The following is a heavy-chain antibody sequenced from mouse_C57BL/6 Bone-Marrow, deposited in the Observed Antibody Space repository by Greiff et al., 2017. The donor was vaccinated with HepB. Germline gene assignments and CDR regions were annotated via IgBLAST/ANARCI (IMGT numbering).Heavy chain of an antibody. CDR1: GFSLTSYG. CDR3: ARKLYYSNYDSAMDY. V-gene: IGHV2-2*01. J-gene: IGHJ4*01. Sequence: VKLMESGPGLVQPSQSLSITCTVSGFSLTSYGVHWVRQSPGKGLEWLGVIWSGGSTDYNAAFISRLSISKDNSKSQVFFKMNSLQADDTAIYYCARKLYYSNYDSAMDYWGQGTSVTVSS. D-gene: IGHD2-5*01. CDR2: IWSGGST.